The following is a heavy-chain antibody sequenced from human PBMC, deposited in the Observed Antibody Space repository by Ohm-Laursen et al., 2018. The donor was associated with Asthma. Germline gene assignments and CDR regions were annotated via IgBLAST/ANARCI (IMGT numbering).Heavy chain of an antibody. D-gene: IGHD1-26*01. CDR3: ARIGPEWELPGREYSLHH. CDR1: GYTFSRYS. V-gene: IGHV3-21*01. Sequence: SLRLSCTAFGYTFSRYSIHWIRQAPGKGLEWVASISTASTFIYYADSVRGRFTTSRDNARNLVFLQMDSLRAVDTALYYCARIGPEWELPGREYSLHHWGQGTQVTVSS. J-gene: IGHJ1*01. CDR2: ISTASTFI.